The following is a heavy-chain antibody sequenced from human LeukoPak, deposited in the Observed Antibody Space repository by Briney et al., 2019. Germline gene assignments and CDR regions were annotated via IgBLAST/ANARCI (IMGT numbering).Heavy chain of an antibody. Sequence: GGSLRLSCAASGFNFDDYDMSWVRQVPGKGLEWVSGITWNGDKTGYADSVRGRFAISRDNTKKSLYLQMSRLRAEDTALYYCARDPFCSSSSTGCYFEDWFDPWGPGTLVTVSS. D-gene: IGHD2-2*01. J-gene: IGHJ5*02. CDR2: ITWNGDKT. V-gene: IGHV3-20*04. CDR3: ARDPFCSSSSTGCYFEDWFDP. CDR1: GFNFDDYD.